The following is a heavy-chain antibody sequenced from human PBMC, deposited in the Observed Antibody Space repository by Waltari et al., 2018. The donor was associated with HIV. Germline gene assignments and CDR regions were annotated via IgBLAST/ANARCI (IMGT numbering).Heavy chain of an antibody. CDR1: GVLVSDSY. CDR2: MYAYGAS. J-gene: IGHJ5*02. V-gene: IGHV3-53*02. CDR3: TRGVRYFAP. Sequence: VQLVETGGGVYFPGEPLTVSCAVSGVLVSDSYLSWVGQVPGKVVEWVSVMYAYGASYYAASVKGRSMVSKNKAKNTFDLHIYASRVADTAIYYCTRGVRYFAPWGRGAPVSVS. D-gene: IGHD1-26*01.